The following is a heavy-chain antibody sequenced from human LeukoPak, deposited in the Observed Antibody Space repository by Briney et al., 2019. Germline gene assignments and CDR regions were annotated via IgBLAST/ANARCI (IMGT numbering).Heavy chain of an antibody. D-gene: IGHD1-1*01. CDR3: ARVSPTGTTYY. J-gene: IGHJ4*02. Sequence: ASVKDSCKATGYTFTRYDINWVRQATGQGLEWMGRMTPNSGKTGHAQKFQGRATMTRNTSISTAYMELSSLRSEDTAVYYCARVSPTGTTYYWGQATLVTVSS. V-gene: IGHV1-8*01. CDR1: GYTFTRYD. CDR2: MTPNSGKT.